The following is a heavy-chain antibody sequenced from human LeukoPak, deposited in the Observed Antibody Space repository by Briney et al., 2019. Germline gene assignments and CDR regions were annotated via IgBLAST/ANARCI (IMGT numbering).Heavy chain of an antibody. CDR3: ARASSSSPLDY. CDR2: INHSGST. D-gene: IGHD6-6*01. CDR1: GGSISSYY. J-gene: IGHJ4*02. Sequence: SETLSLTCTVSGGSISSYYWSWIRQPPGKGLEWIGEINHSGSTNYNPSLKSRVTISVDTSKNQFSLKLSSVTAADTAVYYCARASSSSPLDYWGQGTLVTVSS. V-gene: IGHV4-34*01.